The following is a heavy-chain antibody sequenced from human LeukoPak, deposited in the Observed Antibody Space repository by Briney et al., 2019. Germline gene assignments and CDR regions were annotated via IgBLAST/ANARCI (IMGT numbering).Heavy chain of an antibody. V-gene: IGHV3-33*01. CDR3: ARSPTYYYGMDV. CDR2: IWYDGSNK. Sequence: PGRSLRLSCAASGFTFSSYGMHWVRQAPGKGLEWVAVIWYDGSNKYYADSVKGLFTISRDNSKNTLYLQMNSLGAEDTAVYYCARSPTYYYGMDVWGQGTTVTVSS. J-gene: IGHJ6*02. CDR1: GFTFSSYG.